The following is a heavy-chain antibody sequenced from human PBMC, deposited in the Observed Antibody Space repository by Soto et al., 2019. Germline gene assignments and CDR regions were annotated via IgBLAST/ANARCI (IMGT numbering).Heavy chain of an antibody. J-gene: IGHJ4*02. CDR3: AKDGVDGGYVIGYFDS. D-gene: IGHD5-12*01. CDR2: ISGSGGSI. V-gene: IGHV3-23*01. Sequence: GGLLRLSCAASGYTFSSYAMNWVRQAPGKGLEWVSSISGSGGSIYYADSVKGRFTISRNNFKNTLYLQMNSLRAEDTGVYYCAKDGVDGGYVIGYFDSWGQGTLVTVSS. CDR1: GYTFSSYA.